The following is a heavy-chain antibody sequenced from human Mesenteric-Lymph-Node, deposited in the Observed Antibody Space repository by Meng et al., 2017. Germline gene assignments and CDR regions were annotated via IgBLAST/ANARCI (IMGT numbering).Heavy chain of an antibody. CDR1: GFTFSASA. CDR3: SRTTTVITHIFDY. V-gene: IGHV3-73*01. CDR2: ILTQTNNYAT. Sequence: GESLKISCAASGFTFSASAMHWVRQPPGTGLEWVGRILTQTNNYATKYAASVKGRFNISRDDSKNTGYLQMNSLEAEDTAVYFCSRTTTVITHIFDYWGQGTLVTVSS. D-gene: IGHD4-23*01. J-gene: IGHJ4*02.